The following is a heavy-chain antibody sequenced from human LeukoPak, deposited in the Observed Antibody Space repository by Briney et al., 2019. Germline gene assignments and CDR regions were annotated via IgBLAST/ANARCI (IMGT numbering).Heavy chain of an antibody. V-gene: IGHV1-69*05. D-gene: IGHD6-6*01. Sequence: SVKVSCKASGGTFSSYAISWVRQAPGQGLEWMGGIIPIFGTANYAQKFQGRVTITTDESTSTAYMELSSLRSEDTAVYYCARGIEYSSSSDYWGQGTLVTVSS. J-gene: IGHJ4*02. CDR3: ARGIEYSSSSDY. CDR1: GGTFSSYA. CDR2: IIPIFGTA.